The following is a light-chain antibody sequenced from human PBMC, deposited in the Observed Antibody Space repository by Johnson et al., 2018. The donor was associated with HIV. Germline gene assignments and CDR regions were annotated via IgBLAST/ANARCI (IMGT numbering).Light chain of an antibody. J-gene: IGLJ1*01. CDR2: DNN. V-gene: IGLV1-51*01. Sequence: QPVLTQPPSVSAAPGQKVTISCSGSTSNIGKSYVSWYQQLPGTAPKLLIYDNNRRPSGTPDRFSGSKSGTSATLAITGLQTGDEADYYCGTWGGSGGVFGTGTKVTRL. CDR1: TSNIGKSY. CDR3: GTWGGSGGV.